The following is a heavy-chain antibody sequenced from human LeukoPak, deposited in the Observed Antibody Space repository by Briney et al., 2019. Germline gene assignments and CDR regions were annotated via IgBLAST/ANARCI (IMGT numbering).Heavy chain of an antibody. J-gene: IGHJ4*02. Sequence: ASVKVSCKASGHTFTGYYMHWVRLAPGQGLEWMGWINPNSGGTNCAQKFQGRVTMTRDTSISTAYMELSRLRSDDTAVYYCARDQAVGYYGSAPFDYWGQGTLVTVSS. CDR2: INPNSGGT. CDR3: ARDQAVGYYGSAPFDY. V-gene: IGHV1-2*02. D-gene: IGHD3-10*01. CDR1: GHTFTGYY.